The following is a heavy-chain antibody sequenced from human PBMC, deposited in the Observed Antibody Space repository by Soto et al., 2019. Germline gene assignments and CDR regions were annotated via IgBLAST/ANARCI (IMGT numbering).Heavy chain of an antibody. D-gene: IGHD6-13*01. J-gene: IGHJ4*02. CDR3: ARGTSWQLPFDY. CDR1: SDSISSCY. V-gene: IGHV4-59*01. CDR2: ISYSGST. Sequence: SETLSLTCTVSSDSISSCYWSWIRQPPGKRLEWIGYISYSGSTDYNPSLKSRVTISGDTSKNQFSLKVSSVTAADTAVYYCARGTSWQLPFDYWGQGNLVTVSS.